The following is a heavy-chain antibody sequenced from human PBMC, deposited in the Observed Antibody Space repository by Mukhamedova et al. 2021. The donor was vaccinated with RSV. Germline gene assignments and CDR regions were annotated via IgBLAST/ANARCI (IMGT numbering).Heavy chain of an antibody. D-gene: IGHD1-26*01. V-gene: IGHV1-2*02. CDR3: ARDLGGSLHPDY. J-gene: IGHJ4*02. CDR2: VNPNSGAT. Sequence: EYMGWVNPNSGATNYAPKFQGRVAMTRDTSIRTAYMELNRLTSDDTAVYYCARDLGGSLHPDYWGQGTLVTVSS.